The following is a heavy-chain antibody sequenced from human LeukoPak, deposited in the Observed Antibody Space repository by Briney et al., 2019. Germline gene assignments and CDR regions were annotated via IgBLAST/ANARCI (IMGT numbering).Heavy chain of an antibody. Sequence: VKVSCKASGYTFTGYYMHWVRQAPGQGLEWMGWINPNSGGTNYAQKFQGRVTMTRDTSISTAYMELSRLKSDDTAVYYCADCSSTSCSLNFDYWGQGTLVTVSS. CDR3: ADCSSTSCSLNFDY. CDR2: INPNSGGT. D-gene: IGHD2-2*01. J-gene: IGHJ4*02. V-gene: IGHV1-2*02. CDR1: GYTFTGYY.